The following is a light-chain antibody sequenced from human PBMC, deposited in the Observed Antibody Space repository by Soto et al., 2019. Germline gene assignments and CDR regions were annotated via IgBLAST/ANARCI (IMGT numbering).Light chain of an antibody. Sequence: EIVLTQSPGTLSLSPGERVTLSCRASQSVSSTYLAWYQHKLGQAPRLLIYGASSKASGIPDRFSGSGSGTDFTLTISRLEPEDFAVYYCRQYGSSPRSFGQGTKVEVK. CDR3: RQYGSSPRS. J-gene: IGKJ1*01. CDR1: QSVSSTY. CDR2: GAS. V-gene: IGKV3-20*01.